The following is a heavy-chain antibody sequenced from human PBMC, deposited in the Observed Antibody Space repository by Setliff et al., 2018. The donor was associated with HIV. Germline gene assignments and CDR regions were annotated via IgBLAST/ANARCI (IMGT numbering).Heavy chain of an antibody. V-gene: IGHV4-39*01. Sequence: SETLSLTCTVSGGSISSSSYYWGWIRQPPGKGLEWIGSIYYSGSTYYNPSLKSRVTISVDTSKNQFSLKLRSVTAADTAVYYCAADSSGYTFDYWGQGTLVTVSS. D-gene: IGHD3-22*01. CDR3: AADSSGYTFDY. CDR1: GGSISSSSYY. J-gene: IGHJ4*02. CDR2: IYYSGST.